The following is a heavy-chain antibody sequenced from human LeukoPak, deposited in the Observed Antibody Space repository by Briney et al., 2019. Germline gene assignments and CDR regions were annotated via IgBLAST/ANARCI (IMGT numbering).Heavy chain of an antibody. J-gene: IGHJ4*02. V-gene: IGHV3-23*01. D-gene: IGHD3-10*01. Sequence: GGSLRLSCAASGFTFSSYAMSWVRQAPGKGLEWVSAIGGSGGSTYYADSVKGRFTISRDNSKNTLYLQMNSLRAEDTAVYYCAKEILWFGELLPNYFDYWGQGTLVTVSS. CDR3: AKEILWFGELLPNYFDY. CDR2: IGGSGGST. CDR1: GFTFSSYA.